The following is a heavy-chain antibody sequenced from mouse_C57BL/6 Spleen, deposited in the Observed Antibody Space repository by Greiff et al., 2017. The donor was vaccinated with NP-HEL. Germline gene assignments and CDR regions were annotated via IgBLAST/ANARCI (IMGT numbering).Heavy chain of an antibody. V-gene: IGHV1-50*01. CDR2: IDPSDSYT. CDR1: GYTFTSYW. CDR3: AREGGTPYRGAMDY. J-gene: IGHJ4*01. D-gene: IGHD3-3*01. Sequence: VQLQQPGAELVKPGASVKLSCKASGYTFTSYWMQWVKQRPGQGLEWIGEIDPSDSYTNYNQKFKGKATLTVDTSSNTAYLQLSSLTSEDTAVYYCAREGGTPYRGAMDYWGQGTSVTVSS.